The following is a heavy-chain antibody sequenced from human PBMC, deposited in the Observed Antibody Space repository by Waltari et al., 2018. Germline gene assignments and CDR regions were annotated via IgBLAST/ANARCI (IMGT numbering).Heavy chain of an antibody. D-gene: IGHD6-19*01. Sequence: EVHLVESGGGLAKPGGSLRLSCAASGFTFSTYAFHWVRQAPGKGLEWVSSISSGGNTYYADSVKCRFTISRDSSKNILSLLMNSLGAEDTAVYYCAKDRYTGGWTSGFDYWGQGVLVTVSS. CDR3: AKDRYTGGWTSGFDY. J-gene: IGHJ4*02. V-gene: IGHV3-23*04. CDR1: GFTFSTYA. CDR2: ISSGGNT.